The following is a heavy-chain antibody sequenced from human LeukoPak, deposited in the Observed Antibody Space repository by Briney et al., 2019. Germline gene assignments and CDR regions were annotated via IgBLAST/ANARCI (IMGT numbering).Heavy chain of an antibody. Sequence: GGSLRLSCAASGFTLSNYWLHWVRQAPGKGLVWVSRINSDGSSTYYADTVKGRFTISRGNAKNSLYLQMSSLRAEDTAVYYCARLRYLDYWGQGTLVTVSS. D-gene: IGHD3-9*01. CDR1: GFTLSNYW. J-gene: IGHJ4*02. V-gene: IGHV3-74*01. CDR2: INSDGSST. CDR3: ARLRYLDY.